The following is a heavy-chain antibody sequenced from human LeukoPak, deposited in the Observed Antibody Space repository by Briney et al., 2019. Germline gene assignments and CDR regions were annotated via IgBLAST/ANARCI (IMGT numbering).Heavy chain of an antibody. CDR3: ARGTWSSSIDY. D-gene: IGHD6-6*01. CDR2: IYYSGST. CDR1: GGSISSGDYY. V-gene: IGHV4-30-4*01. J-gene: IGHJ4*02. Sequence: SETLSLTCTVSGGSISSGDYYWSWIRQPPGKGLEWIGYIYYSGSTYYNPSLKSRLTISGDTSKNRFSLRLSPVTAADTAVYYCARGTWSSSIDYWGQGTLVTVSS.